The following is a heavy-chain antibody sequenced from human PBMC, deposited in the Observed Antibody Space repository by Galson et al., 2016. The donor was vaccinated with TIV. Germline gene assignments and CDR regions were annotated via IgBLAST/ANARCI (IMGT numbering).Heavy chain of an antibody. Sequence: TLSLTCTVSGDSISSGSYYWSWIRQPAGKGLEWIGRIDSSGSTNYNPSLKSRVTISLDTSKSQLSLNLTSVTAADTAVYYCARWGAYGDYRYGYFDYWGRGALVTVSS. CDR1: GDSISSGSYY. CDR2: IDSSGST. CDR3: ARWGAYGDYRYGYFDY. D-gene: IGHD4-17*01. V-gene: IGHV4-61*02. J-gene: IGHJ4*02.